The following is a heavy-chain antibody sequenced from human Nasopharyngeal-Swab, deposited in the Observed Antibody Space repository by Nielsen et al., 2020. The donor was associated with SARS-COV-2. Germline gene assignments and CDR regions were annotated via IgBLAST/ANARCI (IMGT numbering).Heavy chain of an antibody. CDR1: GFTVSGNY. D-gene: IGHD6-19*01. Sequence: GESLKISCAASGFTVSGNYMTWVRQAPGKGLEWVSVIYSGVRTYYADSVKGRFTLSRDNSKNTLYLQMNSLRAEDTAVYYCARAVYTSGWYLWRAFDIWGQGTMVTVSS. J-gene: IGHJ3*02. CDR2: IYSGVRT. CDR3: ARAVYTSGWYLWRAFDI. V-gene: IGHV3-53*01.